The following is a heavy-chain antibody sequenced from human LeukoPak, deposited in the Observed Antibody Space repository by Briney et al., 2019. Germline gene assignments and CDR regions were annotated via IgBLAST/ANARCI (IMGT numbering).Heavy chain of an antibody. CDR2: ISYDGSNK. CDR3: ARGEVSYFDY. Sequence: GGSLRLSCAASGFTFSSYAMHWVRQAPGKGLEWVAVISYDGSNKYYADSVKGRFTISRDNSKNTLYLQMNSLRAEDTAVYYCARGEVSYFDYWGQGTLVTVSS. V-gene: IGHV3-30*04. D-gene: IGHD5/OR15-5a*01. J-gene: IGHJ4*02. CDR1: GFTFSSYA.